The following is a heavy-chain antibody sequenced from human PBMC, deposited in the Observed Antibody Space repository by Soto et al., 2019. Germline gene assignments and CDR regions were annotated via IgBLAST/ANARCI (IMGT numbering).Heavy chain of an antibody. J-gene: IGHJ4*02. CDR3: AKDLMPYCSGGSCYTIDY. CDR2: ISYDGSNK. D-gene: IGHD2-15*01. CDR1: GFTFSSYG. V-gene: IGHV3-30*18. Sequence: GGSVRLSCAASGFTFSSYGMHWVRQAPGKGLEWVAVISYDGSNKYYADSVKGRFTISRDNSKNTLYLQMNSLRAEDTAVYYCAKDLMPYCSGGSCYTIDYWGQGTLVTVSS.